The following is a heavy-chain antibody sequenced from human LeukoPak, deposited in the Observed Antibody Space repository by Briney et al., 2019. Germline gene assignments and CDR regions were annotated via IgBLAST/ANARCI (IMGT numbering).Heavy chain of an antibody. Sequence: GGSLRLSCAASGFMSSNYWMSWVRQAPGKGLEWVANIKQGGSEKYYVDSVKGRFTISRDSAKNSLYLQMNSLRAEDTAVYYCVKDGAVVTSGSYPWRYFQYWGLGTLVTVSS. V-gene: IGHV3-7*01. CDR2: IKQGGSEK. J-gene: IGHJ1*01. D-gene: IGHD3-10*01. CDR1: GFMSSNYW. CDR3: VKDGAVVTSGSYPWRYFQY.